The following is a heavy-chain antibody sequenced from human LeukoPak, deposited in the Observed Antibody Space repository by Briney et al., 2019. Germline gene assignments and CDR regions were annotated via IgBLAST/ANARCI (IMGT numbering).Heavy chain of an antibody. Sequence: ASVKVSCKASGYTFTNYGISWVRQAPGQGLEWMGWISAYNGNTNYAQKLQGRVTMTTDTSTSTAYMELRSLRSDDTAVYYCARVRCSGGSCYSNFEYWGQGTLVTVSS. J-gene: IGHJ4*02. D-gene: IGHD2-15*01. CDR1: GYTFTNYG. CDR3: ARVRCSGGSCYSNFEY. CDR2: ISAYNGNT. V-gene: IGHV1-18*01.